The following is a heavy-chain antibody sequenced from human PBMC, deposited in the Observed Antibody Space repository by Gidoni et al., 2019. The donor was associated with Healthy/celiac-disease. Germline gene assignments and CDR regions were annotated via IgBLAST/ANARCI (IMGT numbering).Heavy chain of an antibody. Sequence: EVQLLESGGGLVQPGGSLRLSCAASGFTFRSYAMSWVRQAPGKGLEWVSAISGSGGSTYYADSGKGRFTISRDNSKNTLYLQMNSLRAEDTAVYYCAKGPGWEGFGYSYGLYYFDYWGQGTLVTVSS. D-gene: IGHD5-18*01. J-gene: IGHJ4*02. CDR2: ISGSGGST. CDR3: AKGPGWEGFGYSYGLYYFDY. V-gene: IGHV3-23*01. CDR1: GFTFRSYA.